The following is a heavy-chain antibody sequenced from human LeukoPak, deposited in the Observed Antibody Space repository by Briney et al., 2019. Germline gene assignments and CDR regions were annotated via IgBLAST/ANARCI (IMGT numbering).Heavy chain of an antibody. CDR3: ANKQPWFDY. D-gene: IGHD5-18*01. CDR1: GFTFSNYA. Sequence: GGSLRLSCAASGFTFSNYAMNWVRQAPGKGLEWVSAISGSGGSSYYADSVRGRFTICRDNSKNTLYLQMNSLRAEYTAVYYCANKQPWFDYWGQGTLVTVSS. V-gene: IGHV3-23*01. J-gene: IGHJ4*02. CDR2: ISGSGGSS.